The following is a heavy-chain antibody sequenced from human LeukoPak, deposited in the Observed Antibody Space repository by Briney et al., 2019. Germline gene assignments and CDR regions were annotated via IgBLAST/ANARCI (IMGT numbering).Heavy chain of an antibody. J-gene: IGHJ4*02. CDR1: GYTFTSYG. V-gene: IGHV1-69*04. CDR3: AREDDFADY. CDR2: IIPILGIA. D-gene: IGHD2-21*02. Sequence: ASVKVSCKASGYTFTSYGISWVRQAPGQGLEWMGRIIPILGIANYAQKFQGRVTITADKSTSTAYMELSSLRSEDTAVYYCAREDDFADYWGQGTLVTVSS.